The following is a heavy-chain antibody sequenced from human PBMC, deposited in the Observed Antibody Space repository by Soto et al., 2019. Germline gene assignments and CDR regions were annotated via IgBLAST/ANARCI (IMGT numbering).Heavy chain of an antibody. D-gene: IGHD3-10*01. CDR1: GFTFSSYA. Sequence: GGSLRLSCAASGFTFSSYAMSWVRQAPGKGLEWVSAISGSGGSTYYADSVKGRFTISRDNSKNTLYLQMNSLRAEDTAVYYCAKAGLARVRGVTYYFDYWGQGTLVTVSS. CDR3: AKAGLARVRGVTYYFDY. J-gene: IGHJ4*02. V-gene: IGHV3-23*01. CDR2: ISGSGGST.